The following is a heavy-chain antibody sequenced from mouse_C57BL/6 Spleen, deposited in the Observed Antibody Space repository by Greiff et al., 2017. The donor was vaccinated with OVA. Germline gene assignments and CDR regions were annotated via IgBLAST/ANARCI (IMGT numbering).Heavy chain of an antibody. CDR2: IRSKSNNYAT. CDR1: GFSFNTYA. D-gene: IGHD3-3*01. CDR3: VRHEAVLSFDV. Sequence: EVQLVESGGGLVQPKGSLKLSCAASGFSFNTYAMNWVRQAPGKGLEWVARIRSKSNNYATYYAVSVKDRFTISRDDSEIMLYLQMNNLKTEDTAMYDCVRHEAVLSFDVWGTGTTVTVSS. V-gene: IGHV10-1*01. J-gene: IGHJ1*03.